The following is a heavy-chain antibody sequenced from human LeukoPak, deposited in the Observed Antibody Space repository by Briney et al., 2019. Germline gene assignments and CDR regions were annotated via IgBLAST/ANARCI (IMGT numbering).Heavy chain of an antibody. V-gene: IGHV3-30*18. CDR3: AKDRVRLGTLGFYFDY. D-gene: IGHD1-14*01. J-gene: IGHJ4*02. Sequence: PGRSLRLSCAASRFTFSNYGMHWVRQAPGKGLEWVAVISYDGSNKYYADSVKGRFTTSRDNSKNTLYLQMNSLRAEDTAVYYCAKDRVRLGTLGFYFDYWGQGTLVTVSS. CDR2: ISYDGSNK. CDR1: RFTFSNYG.